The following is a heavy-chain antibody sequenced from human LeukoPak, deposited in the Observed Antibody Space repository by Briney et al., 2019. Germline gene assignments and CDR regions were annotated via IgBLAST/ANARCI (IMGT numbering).Heavy chain of an antibody. CDR3: VPLNWYQPGDFDR. D-gene: IGHD1-20*01. V-gene: IGHV3-7*01. CDR1: GFTFSNYW. J-gene: IGHJ4*02. Sequence: GGSLRLSCAASGFTFSNYWMSWDRQAPGKGLEWVANIKEDGSDKYYVDSVKGRFSISKENAKNSLYLQMNSLRVEDTAVYHCVPLNWYQPGDFDRWGQGTLVTVSS. CDR2: IKEDGSDK.